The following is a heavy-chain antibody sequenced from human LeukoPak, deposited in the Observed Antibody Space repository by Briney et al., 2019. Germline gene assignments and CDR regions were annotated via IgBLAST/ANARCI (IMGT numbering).Heavy chain of an antibody. CDR1: GFSLSTSGM. J-gene: IGHJ4*02. CDR3: ARGRSWGAARPLGK. CDR2: INHSGST. Sequence: SGPALVKPTQTLTLTCTFSGFSLSTSGMCVSWIRQPPGKGLEWIGEINHSGSTNYNPSLKSRVTISVDTSKNQFSLKLSSVTAADTAVYYCARGRSWGAARPLGKWGQGTLVTVSS. V-gene: IGHV4-39*07. D-gene: IGHD6-6*01.